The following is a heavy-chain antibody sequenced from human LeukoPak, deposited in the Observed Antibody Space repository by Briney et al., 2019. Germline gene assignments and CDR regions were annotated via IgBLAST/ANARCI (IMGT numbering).Heavy chain of an antibody. CDR2: FSGSGGST. D-gene: IGHD2-15*01. Sequence: PGGSLRLSCAASGFTFSRYAMSWVRQAPGKGLEWVSAFSGSGGSTYYADSVKGRFTISRDNSKNTLYLQMNSLRAEDTAVYYCAKDATGYCSGGSCWPYYFDYWGQGTLVTVSS. V-gene: IGHV3-23*01. J-gene: IGHJ4*02. CDR3: AKDATGYCSGGSCWPYYFDY. CDR1: GFTFSRYA.